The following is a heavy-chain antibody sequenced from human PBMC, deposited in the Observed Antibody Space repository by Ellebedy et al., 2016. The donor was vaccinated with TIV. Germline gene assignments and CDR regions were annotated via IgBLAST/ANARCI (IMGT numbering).Heavy chain of an antibody. Sequence: GESLKISXAASGFTFSSYGMHWVRQAPGKGLEWVAVISYDGSNKYYADSVKGRFTISRDNSKNTLYLQMNSLRAEDTAVYYCAKEISHSCDAFDIWGQGTMVTVSS. CDR1: GFTFSSYG. J-gene: IGHJ3*02. CDR3: AKEISHSCDAFDI. CDR2: ISYDGSNK. V-gene: IGHV3-30*18.